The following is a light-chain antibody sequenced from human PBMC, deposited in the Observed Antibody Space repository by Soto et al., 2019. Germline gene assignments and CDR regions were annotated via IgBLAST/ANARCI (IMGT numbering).Light chain of an antibody. Sequence: EIVMTQSPATLSVSPGERATLSCSASQSVSSNLAWYQQKPGQAPRLLMYGASTKATGITDRFSGSGSGTEFTLTISSLQSEDFEVYYCQQQNTWHPWTFGKGTKVEIK. CDR3: QQQNTWHPWT. CDR2: GAS. CDR1: QSVSSN. J-gene: IGKJ1*01. V-gene: IGKV3-15*01.